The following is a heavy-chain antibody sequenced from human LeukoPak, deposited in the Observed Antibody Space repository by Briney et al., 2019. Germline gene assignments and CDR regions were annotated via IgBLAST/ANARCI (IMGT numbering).Heavy chain of an antibody. V-gene: IGHV3-7*01. CDR2: IKQDGSEK. J-gene: IGHJ6*02. CDR3: ARVMVTKLPVSYYYGMDV. CDR1: GFTFVNYW. D-gene: IGHD2-21*02. Sequence: GGSLRLSCAASGFTFVNYWMSWVRQAPGKGLEWVANIKQDGSEKYYVDSVKGRFTISRDNAKKSLYLQMNNLRAEDTAVYYCARVMVTKLPVSYYYGMDVWGQGTTVTVSS.